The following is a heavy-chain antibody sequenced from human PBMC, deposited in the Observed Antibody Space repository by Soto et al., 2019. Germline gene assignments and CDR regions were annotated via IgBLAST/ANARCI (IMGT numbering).Heavy chain of an antibody. V-gene: IGHV5-51*01. J-gene: IGHJ6*02. CDR1: VYNITSYR. CDR3: ARQGRGNGMDV. CDR2: IYPGDSDT. Sequence: GQSRTDSLKGSVYNITSYRIGWVRQMPGKGLEWMGIIYPGDSDTRYSPSFQGQVTISADKSISTAYLQWSSLKASDTAMYYCARQGRGNGMDVWGQGTTVTGSS. D-gene: IGHD2-15*01.